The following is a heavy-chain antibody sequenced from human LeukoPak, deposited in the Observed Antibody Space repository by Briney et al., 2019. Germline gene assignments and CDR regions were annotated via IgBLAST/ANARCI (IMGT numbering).Heavy chain of an antibody. D-gene: IGHD5-12*01. CDR3: AGGVATMGFFDY. CDR1: GYTFTSYY. J-gene: IGHJ4*02. Sequence: ASVNVSCKASGYTFTSYYMHWVRQAPGQGLEWMGIINPSGGSTSYAQKFQGRVTMTTDTSTSTAYMELSSLRSEDTAVYYCAGGVATMGFFDYWGQGTLVTVSS. CDR2: INPSGGST. V-gene: IGHV1-46*01.